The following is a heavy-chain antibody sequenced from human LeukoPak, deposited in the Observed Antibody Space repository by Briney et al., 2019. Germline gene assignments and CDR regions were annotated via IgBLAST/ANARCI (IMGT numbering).Heavy chain of an antibody. CDR1: GYTFTSYG. CDR3: ARHPRPAGYSSSWYLLGGYYYYYMDV. J-gene: IGHJ6*03. Sequence: ASVKVSCKASGYTFTSYGISWVRQAPGQGLEWMGWISAYNGNTNYAQKLQGRVTMTTDTSTSTAYMELRSLRSDDTAVYYCARHPRPAGYSSSWYLLGGYYYYYMDVWGKGTTVTVSS. CDR2: ISAYNGNT. D-gene: IGHD6-13*01. V-gene: IGHV1-18*01.